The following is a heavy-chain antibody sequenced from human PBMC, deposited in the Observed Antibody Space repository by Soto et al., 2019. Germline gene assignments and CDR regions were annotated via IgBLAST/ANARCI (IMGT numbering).Heavy chain of an antibody. CDR1: GFTFTTYG. J-gene: IGHJ4*02. V-gene: IGHV3-30*18. CDR2: ISYDGSHA. D-gene: IGHD1-26*01. Sequence: QVQLVDSGGGVVQPGRSLRLSCAASGFTFTTYGMHWVRRAPGKGLEWVAVISYDGSHAHYADSVKGRLTISRDNSKNALYLQINSLRAEETAVYYCAKERTYSVASGFDYWGRGTLVTVSS. CDR3: AKERTYSVASGFDY.